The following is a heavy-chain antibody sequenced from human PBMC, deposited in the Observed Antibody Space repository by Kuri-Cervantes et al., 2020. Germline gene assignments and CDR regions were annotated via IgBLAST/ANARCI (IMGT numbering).Heavy chain of an antibody. Sequence: GGSLRLSCAASGFTFSSYVMSWVRQAPGKGLEWVSAISGSGGSTYYADSVKGRFTISRDNFKNMVYVQMNTLRAEDTALYYCAREYCSGGSCYPNYWGQGTLVTVSS. CDR1: GFTFSSYV. D-gene: IGHD2-15*01. CDR2: ISGSGGST. J-gene: IGHJ4*02. CDR3: AREYCSGGSCYPNY. V-gene: IGHV3-23*01.